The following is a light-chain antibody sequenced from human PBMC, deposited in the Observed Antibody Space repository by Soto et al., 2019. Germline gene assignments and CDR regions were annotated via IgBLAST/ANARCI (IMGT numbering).Light chain of an antibody. CDR1: QSVGSD. V-gene: IGKV3-15*01. CDR2: AAS. CDR3: HQYSSWPLT. J-gene: IGKJ4*01. Sequence: EKVMTQSPATLSVSPGERATLSCRASQSVGSDLAWYQQKPGQPPRLLIYAASTRATDIPDRFSGSGSGTEFTLTISSLQCEDFAVYYCHQYSSWPLTFGGWNKVEI.